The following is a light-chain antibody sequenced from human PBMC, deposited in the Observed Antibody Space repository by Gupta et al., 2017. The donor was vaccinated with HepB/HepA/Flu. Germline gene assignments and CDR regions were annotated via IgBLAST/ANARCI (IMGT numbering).Light chain of an antibody. J-gene: IGKJ1*01. CDR3: QQDNNYPWT. Sequence: DIQMTQSPSTLSASVGDRVTITCRASQSISIWLAWFQQKPGKAPELLIYKASRLEGGVPSRFSGSGSGTEFTLTISSLQPDDFATYYCQQDNNYPWTFGQGTKVEI. CDR1: QSISIW. V-gene: IGKV1-5*03. CDR2: KAS.